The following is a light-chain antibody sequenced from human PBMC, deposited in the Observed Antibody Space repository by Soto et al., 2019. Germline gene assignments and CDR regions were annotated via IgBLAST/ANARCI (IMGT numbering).Light chain of an antibody. V-gene: IGLV2-23*01. CDR2: EGS. J-gene: IGLJ2*01. Sequence: QSALTQPASVSGSHGQSITISCTGTSSDVGSYNLVSWYQQHPGKAPKLMIYEGSTRPSGVSNRFSGSKSGNTASLTISGLQAEDEADYYCCSYAGSSTVVFGGGTKLTVL. CDR3: CSYAGSSTVV. CDR1: SSDVGSYNL.